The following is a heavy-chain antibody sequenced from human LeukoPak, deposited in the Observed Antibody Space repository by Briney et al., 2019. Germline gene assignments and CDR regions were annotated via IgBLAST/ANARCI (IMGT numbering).Heavy chain of an antibody. CDR1: GFTFSSYA. J-gene: IGHJ6*03. Sequence: GGSLTLSCAASGFTFSSYAMSWVRQAPGKGLEWVSAISGSGGSTYYADSVQGRFTISRDNSENTLYLQMNSLRAEDTAVYYCAKYITVTTNSYYYYMDVWGKGTTVTVSS. V-gene: IGHV3-23*01. CDR2: ISGSGGST. CDR3: AKYITVTTNSYYYYMDV. D-gene: IGHD4-11*01.